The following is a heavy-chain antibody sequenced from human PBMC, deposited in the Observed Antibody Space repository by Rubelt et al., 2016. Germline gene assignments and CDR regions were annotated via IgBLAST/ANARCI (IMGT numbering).Heavy chain of an antibody. CDR1: EFTFSTYA. CDR3: VRGYLSNSFDQ. Sequence: GSGGGLVQPGGSLRLSCVPSEFTFSTYAMNWVRQAPAKGLEWVSSISGADGSTYYADSVRGRFTISRDNVRNSLCLQMTRLRAEDTAVYYCVRGYLSNSFDQWGQGTLVTASS. CDR2: ISGADGST. D-gene: IGHD2-21*01. J-gene: IGHJ4*02. V-gene: IGHV3-23*01.